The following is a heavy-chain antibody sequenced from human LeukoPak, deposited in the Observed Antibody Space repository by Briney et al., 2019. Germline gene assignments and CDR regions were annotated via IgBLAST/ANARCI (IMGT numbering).Heavy chain of an antibody. CDR2: INAGNGDT. CDR3: ARDSRYTSGWFGYSDS. D-gene: IGHD6-19*01. J-gene: IGHJ4*02. CDR1: GYTFNAYV. Sequence: ASVKVSCKASGYTFNAYVIHWVRQGPGQSLEWVGCINAGNGDTTYSQKFQGRVTIARDTSASTAYMGLNSLRSEDTAVYYCARDSRYTSGWFGYSDSWGQGTLVTVSS. V-gene: IGHV1-3*01.